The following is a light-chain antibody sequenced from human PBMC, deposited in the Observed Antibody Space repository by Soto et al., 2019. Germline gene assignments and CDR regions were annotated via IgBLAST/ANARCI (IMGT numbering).Light chain of an antibody. CDR3: MLYMGGGLVV. Sequence: QTVVTQEPSFSVSPGGTVPLTCGLTSGSVSTTYYPSWYQQTPGQAPRTLIYSTNIRSSGVPDRFSGSILGNKAALTITGAQADDESDYHCMLYMGGGLVVFGGGTKVTVL. CDR1: SGSVSTTYY. CDR2: STN. J-gene: IGLJ2*01. V-gene: IGLV8-61*01.